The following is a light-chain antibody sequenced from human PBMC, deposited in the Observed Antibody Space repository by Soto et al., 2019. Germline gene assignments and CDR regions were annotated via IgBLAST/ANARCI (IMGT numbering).Light chain of an antibody. CDR1: QSVLYSSNNKNY. J-gene: IGKJ2*01. CDR2: WAS. Sequence: DIVMTQSPDSLAVSLGERATINCKSSQSVLYSSNNKNYLAWYQQKPGQPPKLLIYWASTRESGFPDRFSGSGSGTDFTLTISSLQAEDVAVYYCQQHYTTPVTFGQGTKLEIK. CDR3: QQHYTTPVT. V-gene: IGKV4-1*01.